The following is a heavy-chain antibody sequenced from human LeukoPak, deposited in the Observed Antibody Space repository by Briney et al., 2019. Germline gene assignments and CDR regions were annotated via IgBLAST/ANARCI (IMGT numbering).Heavy chain of an antibody. CDR2: IYYSGST. CDR1: GGSISSYY. V-gene: IGHV4-59*01. D-gene: IGHD6-13*01. J-gene: IGHJ5*02. CDR3: ARAPIAAAGTKVVGFDP. Sequence: SETLSLTCTVSGGSISSYYWSWIRQPPGKGLEWIGYIYYSGSTNYNPSLKSRVTISVDTSKNQFSLKLSSVTAADTAVYYCARAPIAAAGTKVVGFDPWGQGTLVTVSS.